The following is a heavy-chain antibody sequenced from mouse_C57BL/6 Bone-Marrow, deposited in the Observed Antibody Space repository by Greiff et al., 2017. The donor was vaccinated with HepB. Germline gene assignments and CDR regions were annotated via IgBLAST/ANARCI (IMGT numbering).Heavy chain of an antibody. CDR3: ARRSFRGYYAMDY. Sequence: EVKLMESGGGLVQPGGSLKLSCAASGFTFSDYYMYWVRQTPEKRLEWVAYISNGGGSTYYPNTVKGRFTISRDNAKNTLYLQMSRLKSEDTAMYYCARRSFRGYYAMDYWGQGTSGTVSS. D-gene: IGHD3-3*01. CDR1: GFTFSDYY. J-gene: IGHJ4*01. CDR2: ISNGGGST. V-gene: IGHV5-12*01.